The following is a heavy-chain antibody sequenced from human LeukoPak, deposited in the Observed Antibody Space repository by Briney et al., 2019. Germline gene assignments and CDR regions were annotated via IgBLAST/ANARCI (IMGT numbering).Heavy chain of an antibody. CDR1: GFTFSSYA. Sequence: TGGSLRLSCAASGFTFSSYAMSWVRQAPGKGLEWVSAISGSGGSTYYADSVKGRFTISRDNSKNTLYLQMNSLRAEDTAVYYCAKVSRPGYSSSWYPPTFDYRGQGTLVTVSS. CDR3: AKVSRPGYSSSWYPPTFDY. D-gene: IGHD6-13*01. J-gene: IGHJ4*02. CDR2: ISGSGGST. V-gene: IGHV3-23*01.